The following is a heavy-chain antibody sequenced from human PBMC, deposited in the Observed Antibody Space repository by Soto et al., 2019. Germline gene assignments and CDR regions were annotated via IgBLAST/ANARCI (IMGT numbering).Heavy chain of an antibody. J-gene: IGHJ4*02. CDR3: ARYIRGPTVYYFDF. CDR1: GFTFSSYA. D-gene: IGHD1-1*01. Sequence: GGSLRLSCAASGFTFSSYAMTWVRQAPGKGLEWVSIVSYNGGDTYYADSVKGRFTISRDNSKDTVDLQMNGLRAEDTAVYYCARYIRGPTVYYFDFWGPGVLVTVS. V-gene: IGHV3-23*01. CDR2: VSYNGGDT.